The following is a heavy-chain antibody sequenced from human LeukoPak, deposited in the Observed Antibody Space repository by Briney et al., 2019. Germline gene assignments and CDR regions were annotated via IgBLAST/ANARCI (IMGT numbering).Heavy chain of an antibody. CDR2: MSSSSSFR. CDR3: ARDRNPLWFGELLSFDP. V-gene: IGHV3-21*01. J-gene: IGHJ5*02. D-gene: IGHD3-10*01. CDR1: GFTFTNYN. Sequence: GGSLRLSCAASGFTFTNYNMNWVRQAPGKGLEWVSSMSSSSSFRYYADSVKGRFTISRDNAKNSLYLQMNSLRAEDTAVYYCARDRNPLWFGELLSFDPWGQGTLVTVSS.